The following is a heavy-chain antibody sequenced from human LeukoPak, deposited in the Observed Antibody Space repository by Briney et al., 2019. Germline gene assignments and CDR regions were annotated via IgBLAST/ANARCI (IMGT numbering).Heavy chain of an antibody. CDR2: ISYDGSNK. J-gene: IGHJ4*02. CDR1: GFTFSSYA. D-gene: IGHD3-22*01. Sequence: GRSLRLSCAASGFTFSSYAMHWVRQAPGKGLEWVAVISYDGSNKYYADSVKGRFTISRDNSKNTLYLQKNSLRAEDTAVYYCARDLHLITMIVVVTPLGYWGQGTLVTVSS. V-gene: IGHV3-30*01. CDR3: ARDLHLITMIVVVTPLGY.